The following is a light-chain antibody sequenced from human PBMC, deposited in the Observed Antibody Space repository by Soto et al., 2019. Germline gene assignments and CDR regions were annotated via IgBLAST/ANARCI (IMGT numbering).Light chain of an antibody. Sequence: EIVLTQSPATLSLSPGERATLSFRASQSVSTYLACYQQTPGRPPRLLIYDASKRAPGIPARFSGSGSGTDFTLTVSSLEPEDFAVYYCQQSSNWQGTFGRGTKVDIK. CDR2: DAS. V-gene: IGKV3-11*01. CDR1: QSVSTY. J-gene: IGKJ1*01. CDR3: QQSSNWQGT.